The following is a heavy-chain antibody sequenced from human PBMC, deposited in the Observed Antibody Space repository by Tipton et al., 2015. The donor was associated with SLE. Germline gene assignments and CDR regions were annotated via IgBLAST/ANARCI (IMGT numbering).Heavy chain of an antibody. V-gene: IGHV4-61*02. Sequence: TLSLTCTVSGGSISSGTYYFTWIRQPAGKELEWIGRIYAGGSTNYNPSLKSRVTLSIDTSKNQFSLRLTSVTAADTALYYCGRARVGTGYVFDTWGQGTMVTVSS. J-gene: IGHJ3*02. D-gene: IGHD5-24*01. CDR3: GRARVGTGYVFDT. CDR2: IYAGGST. CDR1: GGSISSGTYY.